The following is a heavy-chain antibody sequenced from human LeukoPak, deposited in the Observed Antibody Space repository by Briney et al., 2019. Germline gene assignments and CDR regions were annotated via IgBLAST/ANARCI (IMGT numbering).Heavy chain of an antibody. J-gene: IGHJ4*02. CDR2: IYYSGST. Sequence: SETLSLTCTVSGGSISSSYSWGWIRQPPGKGLEWIGTIYYSGSTYYNPSLKSRVTISEDTSKNQFSLNLSSVTAADTAVYYCARYASSGYYRYYFDYWGQGTLVTVSS. CDR3: ARYASSGYYRYYFDY. CDR1: GGSISSSYS. V-gene: IGHV4-39*01. D-gene: IGHD3-22*01.